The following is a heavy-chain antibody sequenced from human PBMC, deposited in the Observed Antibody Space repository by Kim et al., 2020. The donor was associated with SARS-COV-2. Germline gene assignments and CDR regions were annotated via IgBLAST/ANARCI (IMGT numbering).Heavy chain of an antibody. CDR1: GGSFSGYY. J-gene: IGHJ4*02. CDR2: INHSGST. CDR3: ARGSRGFDY. D-gene: IGHD1-26*01. V-gene: IGHV4-34*01. Sequence: SETLSLTCAVYGGSFSGYYWSWIRQPPGKGLEWIGEINHSGSTNYNPSLKSRVTISVDTSKNQFSLKLSSVTAADTAVYYCARGSRGFDYWGQGTLVTVSS.